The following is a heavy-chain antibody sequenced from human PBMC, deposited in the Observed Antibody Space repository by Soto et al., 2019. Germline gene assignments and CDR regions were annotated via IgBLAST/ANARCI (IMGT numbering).Heavy chain of an antibody. CDR1: CGSTRGGTYY. J-gene: IGHJ6*02. D-gene: IGHD2-2*01. Sequence: PSETLSLTCAFSCGSTRGGTYYWSGIRQHPGKGLEWMRNIYHSGSTYYNPSLKSRLTMSIDTSKNHLPLRLSSVTAAATAVYYCARDSVVPVDMGGYYYYAMDVWGQGTTVT. CDR2: IYHSGST. CDR3: ARDSVVPVDMGGYYYYAMDV. V-gene: IGHV4-31*11.